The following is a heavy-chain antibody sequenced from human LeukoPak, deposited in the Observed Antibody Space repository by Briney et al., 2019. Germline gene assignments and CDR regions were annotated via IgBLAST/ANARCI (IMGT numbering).Heavy chain of an antibody. J-gene: IGHJ4*02. V-gene: IGHV3-64*05. CDR2: IGPNGAST. CDR1: GFIFSNHF. Sequence: GGSLRLSCSTSGFIFSNHFMHWVRQAPGKGLEYVSSIGPNGASTLYADSVKDRFTISRDNSRNALHVQLTSLRLEDTALYYCVKDLTGTWSFDYWGQGTLVTVSS. CDR3: VKDLTGTWSFDY. D-gene: IGHD3-9*01.